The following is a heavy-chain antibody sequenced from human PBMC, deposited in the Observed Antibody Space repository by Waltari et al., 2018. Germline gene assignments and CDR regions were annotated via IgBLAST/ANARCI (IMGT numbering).Heavy chain of an antibody. D-gene: IGHD3-3*01. V-gene: IGHV3-23*04. J-gene: IGHJ4*02. CDR2: ITGGGDNT. CDR1: GVSFSNYA. Sequence: EVQLVESGGGSVQSGGSLRLSCEGSGVSFSNYAMSWVRQAPGKGLEWVSSITGGGDNTYGADSVRGRFTISRDNSKNTLSLQMNSLRAEDTATYYCAKVPYYDFWTGYFFFDLWGQGTLVSVSS. CDR3: AKVPYYDFWTGYFFFDL.